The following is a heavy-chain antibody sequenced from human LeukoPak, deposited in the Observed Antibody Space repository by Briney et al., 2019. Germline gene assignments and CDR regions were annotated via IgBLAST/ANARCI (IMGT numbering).Heavy chain of an antibody. CDR1: GFTFSTSW. J-gene: IGHJ4*02. Sequence: GGSPRLSCAAYGFTFSTSWMHWVRQAPGKGLVWVSRMNSDGSSTSYAESVKGRFTISRDNAKNTLYLQMNSLRPEDTAVYYCARAGSTICYSWGQGTLVTVSS. V-gene: IGHV3-74*01. CDR3: ARAGSTICYS. CDR2: MNSDGSST. D-gene: IGHD2-2*01.